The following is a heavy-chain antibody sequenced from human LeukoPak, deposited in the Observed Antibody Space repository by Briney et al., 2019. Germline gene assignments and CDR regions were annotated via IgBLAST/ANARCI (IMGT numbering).Heavy chain of an antibody. CDR3: SAGGGSYYSDY. D-gene: IGHD1-26*01. CDR1: GGSISSYY. V-gene: IGHV4-59*08. J-gene: IGHJ4*02. CDR2: IYYSGST. Sequence: SETLSLTCTVSGGSISSYYWSWIRQPPGKGLEWIGYIYYSGSTNYNPSLKSRVTISVDTSKNQFSLKLSSVTAADTAVYYCSAGGGSYYSDYWGQGTLVTVSS.